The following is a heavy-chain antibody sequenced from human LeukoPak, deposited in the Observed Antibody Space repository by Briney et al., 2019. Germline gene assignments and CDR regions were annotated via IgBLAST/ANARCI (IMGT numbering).Heavy chain of an antibody. V-gene: IGHV4-34*01. D-gene: IGHD4/OR15-4a*01. CDR3: ARDFGGPNDY. CDR1: GGSFSGYY. CDR2: INHSGST. Sequence: SETLSLTCAVYGGSFSGYYWSWIRQPPGKGLEWIGEINHSGSTNYNPSLKSRVTISVNTSKNQFSLKLSSVTAADTAVYYCARDFGGPNDYWGQGTLVTVSS. J-gene: IGHJ4*02.